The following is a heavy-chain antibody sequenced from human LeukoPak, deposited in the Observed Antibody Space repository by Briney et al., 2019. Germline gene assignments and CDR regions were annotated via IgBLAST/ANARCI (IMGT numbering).Heavy chain of an antibody. Sequence: ASVKVSCKASGYTFTGYYMRWVRQAPGQGLEWMGRINPNSGGTNYAQKFQGRVTMTRDTSISTAYMELSRLRSDDTAVYYCARSITRGPFDYWGQGTLVTVSS. CDR3: ARSITRGPFDY. D-gene: IGHD3-10*01. CDR1: GYTFTGYY. CDR2: INPNSGGT. V-gene: IGHV1-2*06. J-gene: IGHJ4*02.